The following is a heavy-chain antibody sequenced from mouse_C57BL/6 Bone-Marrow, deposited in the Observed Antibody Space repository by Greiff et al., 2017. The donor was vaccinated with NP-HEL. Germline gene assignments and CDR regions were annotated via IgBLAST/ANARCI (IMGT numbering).Heavy chain of an antibody. V-gene: IGHV1-81*01. J-gene: IGHJ2*01. CDR2: IYPRSGNT. CDR1: GYTFTSYG. CDR3: AREITTVVERDY. D-gene: IGHD1-1*01. Sequence: QDGAELARPGASVKLSCKASGYTFTSYGISWVKQRTGQGLEWIGEIYPRSGNTYYNEKFKGKATLTADKSSSTAYMELRSLTSEDSAVYFCAREITTVVERDYWGQGTTLTVSS.